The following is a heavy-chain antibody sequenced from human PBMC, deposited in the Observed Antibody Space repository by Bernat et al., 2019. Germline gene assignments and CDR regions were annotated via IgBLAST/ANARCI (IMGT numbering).Heavy chain of an antibody. D-gene: IGHD5-24*01. CDR3: TTDSYYGGMATIFVDY. CDR2: IKSKTDGGTT. CDR1: GFTFSNAW. Sequence: EVQLVESGGGLVKPGGSLRLSCAASGFTFSNAWMSWVRQAPGKGLEWVGRIKSKTDGGTTDYAAPVKGRFTISRDDSKNTLYLRMNSLKTEDTAVYYCTTDSYYGGMATIFVDYWGQGTLVTVSS. V-gene: IGHV3-15*01. J-gene: IGHJ4*02.